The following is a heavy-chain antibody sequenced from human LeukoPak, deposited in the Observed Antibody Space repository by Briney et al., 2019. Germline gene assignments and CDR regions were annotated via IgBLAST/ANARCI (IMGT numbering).Heavy chain of an antibody. J-gene: IGHJ5*02. CDR2: IKSKTDGGTT. CDR3: TTEYYDFWSGYDH. CDR1: GFTFSNAW. Sequence: GGSLRLSCAASGFTFSNAWMSWVRQAPGKGLEWVGRIKSKTDGGTTDYAAPVKGRFTISRDDSKNTLYLQMNSLKTEDTAVYYCTTEYYDFWSGYDHWGQGTLVTVSS. D-gene: IGHD3-3*01. V-gene: IGHV3-15*01.